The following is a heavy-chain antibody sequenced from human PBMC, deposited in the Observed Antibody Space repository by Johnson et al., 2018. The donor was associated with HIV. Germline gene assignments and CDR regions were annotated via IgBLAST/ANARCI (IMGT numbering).Heavy chain of an antibody. V-gene: IGHV3-30*18. D-gene: IGHD3-3*01. CDR1: GFTFSNYG. CDR2: ISYDGDNE. Sequence: QVQLVESGGGLVQPWGSLRLSCSASGFTFSNYGMQWVRQAPGKGLEWVAVISYDGDNEYYADSVKGRFTISRDNSKNTLYLQMNSLRVEDTALYYCAKDGTIEYAFDMWGQGTMVTVSS. J-gene: IGHJ3*02. CDR3: AKDGTIEYAFDM.